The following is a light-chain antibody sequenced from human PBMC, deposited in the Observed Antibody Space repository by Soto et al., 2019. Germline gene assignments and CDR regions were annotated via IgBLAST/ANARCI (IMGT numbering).Light chain of an antibody. J-gene: IGLJ2*01. V-gene: IGLV1-40*01. CDR3: QYYDSSMSGVV. Sequence: QSVLTQPPSVSGAPGQRVTISCTGSSSNIGAGYDVHWYQQLPVTAPKLLIYGNSNRPSGVPDRFSGSKSGTSASLAITGLQAEDEAHYCCQYYDSSMSGVVFGGGTTLTVL. CDR1: SSNIGAGYD. CDR2: GNS.